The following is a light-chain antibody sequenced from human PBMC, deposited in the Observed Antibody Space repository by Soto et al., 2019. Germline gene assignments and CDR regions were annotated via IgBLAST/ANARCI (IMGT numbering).Light chain of an antibody. V-gene: IGKV1-9*01. CDR3: QQRSNWPQIT. CDR1: QGISSY. Sequence: IQLTQSPSSLSASVGDRVTITCRASQGISSYLAWYQQKPGKAPKLLIYAASTLQSGVPSRFSGSGSGTDFTLTIGSLEPEDFAVYYCQQRSNWPQITFGQGTRLEIK. CDR2: AAS. J-gene: IGKJ5*01.